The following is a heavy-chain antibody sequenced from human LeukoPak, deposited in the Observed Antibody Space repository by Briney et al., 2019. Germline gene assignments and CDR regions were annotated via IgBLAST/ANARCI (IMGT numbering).Heavy chain of an antibody. CDR3: ARVGRSVVVPAATGAYFDY. CDR2: INPNSGGT. Sequence: ASVKVSCKASGYTFTDYYIHWVRQAPGQGLEWMGWINPNSGGTNYAQRFQGRVTVTRDTSISTAYMELSRLRSDDTAVYYCARVGRSVVVPAATGAYFDYWGQGTLVTVSS. V-gene: IGHV1-2*02. J-gene: IGHJ4*02. D-gene: IGHD2-2*01. CDR1: GYTFTDYY.